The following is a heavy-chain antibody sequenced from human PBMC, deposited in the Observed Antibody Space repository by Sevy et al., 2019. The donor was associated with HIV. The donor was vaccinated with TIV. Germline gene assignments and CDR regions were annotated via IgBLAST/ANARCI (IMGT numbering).Heavy chain of an antibody. V-gene: IGHV3-43*01. CDR3: AKDLDSSGYERTGYGMDV. CDR1: GFTFDDYT. D-gene: IGHD6-19*01. CDR2: ISWDGGST. J-gene: IGHJ6*02. Sequence: GGSLRLPCAASGFTFDDYTMHWVRQAPGKGLEWVSLISWDGGSTYYADSVKGRFTISRDNSKNSLYLQMNSLRTEDTALYYCAKDLDSSGYERTGYGMDVWGQGTTVTVSS.